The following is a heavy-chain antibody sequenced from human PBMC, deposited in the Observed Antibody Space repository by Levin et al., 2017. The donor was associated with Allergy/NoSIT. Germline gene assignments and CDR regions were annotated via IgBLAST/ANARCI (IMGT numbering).Heavy chain of an antibody. Sequence: PGGSLRLSCAASGFIFSSYEMNWVRQAPGKGLEWLSYISNSGSSIYYADSVKGRFTISRDNAKNSLYLQMNSLRAEDTAVYYCATAWTTRKDFHDSSAFYSDYFHHWGQGTLVNVSS. CDR1: GFIFSSYE. CDR2: ISNSGSSI. J-gene: IGHJ1*01. V-gene: IGHV3-48*03. CDR3: ATAWTTRKDFHDSSAFYSDYFHH. D-gene: IGHD3-22*01.